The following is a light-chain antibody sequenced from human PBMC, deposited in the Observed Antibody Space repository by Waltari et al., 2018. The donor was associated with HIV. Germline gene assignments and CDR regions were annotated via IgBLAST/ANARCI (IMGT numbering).Light chain of an antibody. Sequence: SVLPQPPSASGTPGQRVTISCSGSSSSIGNYTITWYRQLPGMAPKLLIYSNNQRPSGVPDRFSGSKSGTSASLAISGLQSEDEADYSCSTWDASLNGWVFGGGTKLTVL. CDR2: SNN. CDR3: STWDASLNGWV. V-gene: IGLV1-44*01. J-gene: IGLJ3*02. CDR1: SSSIGNYT.